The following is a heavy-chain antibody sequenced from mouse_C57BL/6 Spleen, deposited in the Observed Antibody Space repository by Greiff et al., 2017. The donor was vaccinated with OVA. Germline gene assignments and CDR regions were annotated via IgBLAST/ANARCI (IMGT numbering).Heavy chain of an antibody. Sequence: EVQRVESGGGLVQPGESLKLSCESNEYEFPSHDMSWVRKTPEKRLELVAAINSDGGSTYYPDTMERRFIISRDNTKKTLYLQMSSLRSEDTALYYCARRASYYDYDGYAMDYWGQGTSVTVSS. CDR1: EYEFPSHD. CDR2: INSDGGST. J-gene: IGHJ4*01. CDR3: ARRASYYDYDGYAMDY. D-gene: IGHD2-4*01. V-gene: IGHV5-2*01.